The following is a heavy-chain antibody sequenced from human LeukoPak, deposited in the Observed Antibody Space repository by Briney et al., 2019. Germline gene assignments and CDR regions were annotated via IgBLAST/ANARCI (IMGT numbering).Heavy chain of an antibody. CDR2: INPDSGST. V-gene: IGHV1-2*02. J-gene: IGHJ4*02. Sequence: ASVKVSCKASGYTFTGYYLHWVRQAPGQGLEWMGWINPDSGSTSFAPEFQGRVDMTRDTSINTAYMEVSRLKSDDTAVYYCARIRLRSSGFDYWGRGTLVTVST. CDR3: ARIRLRSSGFDY. CDR1: GYTFTGYY. D-gene: IGHD3-10*01.